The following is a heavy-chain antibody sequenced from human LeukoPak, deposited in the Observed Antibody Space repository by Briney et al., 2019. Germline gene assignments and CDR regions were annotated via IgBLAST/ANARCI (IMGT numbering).Heavy chain of an antibody. CDR2: MNPNSGNT. D-gene: IGHD3-10*01. J-gene: IGHJ5*02. Sequence: GASVKVSCKASGYTFTSYDINWVRQATGQGLEWMGWMNPNSGNTGYAQKFQGRVTMTRNTSISTAYMELSSLRSEDTAVYYCARGYYYGSGSLNWFDPWGQGTLVTVSS. V-gene: IGHV1-8*01. CDR3: ARGYYYGSGSLNWFDP. CDR1: GYTFTSYD.